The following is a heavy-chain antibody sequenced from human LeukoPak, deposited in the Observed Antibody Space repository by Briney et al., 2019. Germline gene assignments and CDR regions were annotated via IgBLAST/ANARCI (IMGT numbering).Heavy chain of an antibody. D-gene: IGHD3-10*01. J-gene: IGHJ4*02. V-gene: IGHV3-53*01. CDR2: IYSGGST. CDR1: GLTVSSNY. Sequence: RGSLRLSCAASGLTVSSNYMSWVRQAPGKGLEWVSVIYSGGSTYYADSVQGRFTISRDDPHNALYLQMNSLRAEDTAVYFCARGGVDYYGSGTYYLMYYFDYWGQGTLVTVSS. CDR3: ARGGVDYYGSGTYYLMYYFDY.